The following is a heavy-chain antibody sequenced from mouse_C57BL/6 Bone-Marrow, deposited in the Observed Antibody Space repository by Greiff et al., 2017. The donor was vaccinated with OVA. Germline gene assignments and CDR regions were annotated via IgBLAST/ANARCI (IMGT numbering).Heavy chain of an antibody. CDR1: GFNIKDDY. D-gene: IGHD1-1*01. CDR3: FYDDGSSDEGDY. CDR2: IDPENGDT. V-gene: IGHV14-4*01. J-gene: IGHJ4*01. Sequence: VQLQQSGAELVRPGASVKLSCTASGFNIKDDYMHWVKQRPEQGLEWIGWIDPENGDTDYDSKFQGKATITADTYSNTAYLQLSSLTSEDTAVYYCFYDDGSSDEGDYWGQGTSVTVSS.